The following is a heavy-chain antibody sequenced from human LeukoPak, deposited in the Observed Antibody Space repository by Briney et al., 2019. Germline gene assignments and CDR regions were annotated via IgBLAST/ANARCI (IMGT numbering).Heavy chain of an antibody. D-gene: IGHD2-8*02. CDR3: ARGRTGYYFDY. J-gene: IGHJ4*02. CDR1: GFTISSHC. CDR2: INTDGSST. Sequence: GGSLRLSCAASGFTISSHCMHWVRQAPGTGLVWVSRINTDGSSTIYAESVKGRFTISRDNATNTLYLQMNSLRAEDTAVYYCARGRTGYYFDYWGQGSLVTVPS. V-gene: IGHV3-74*01.